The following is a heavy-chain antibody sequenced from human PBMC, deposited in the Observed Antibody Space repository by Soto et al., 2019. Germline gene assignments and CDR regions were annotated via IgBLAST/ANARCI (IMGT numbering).Heavy chain of an antibody. CDR1: GGSISSGGYY. CDR2: IYYSGST. V-gene: IGHV4-31*03. D-gene: IGHD3-9*01. CDR3: ARSYYDILTGPYNWFDP. J-gene: IGHJ5*02. Sequence: QVQLQESGPGLVKPSQTLSLTCTVSGGSISSGGYYWSWIRQHPGKGLEWIGYIYYSGSTYSNPSRKSRVTISVDTSKNQFALKLSSVTAADTAVYYCARSYYDILTGPYNWFDPWGQGTLVTVSS.